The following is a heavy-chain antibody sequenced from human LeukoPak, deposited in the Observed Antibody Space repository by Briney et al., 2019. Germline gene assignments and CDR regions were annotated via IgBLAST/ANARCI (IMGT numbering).Heavy chain of an antibody. CDR1: GFTFSSYA. J-gene: IGHJ4*02. Sequence: GGSLRLSCAASGFTFSSYAMHWVRQAPGKGLEWVAVISYDGSNKYYADSVKGRFTISRDNSKNTLYLQMNSLRAEDTAVYYCAKAMIVVYWGQGTLVTVSS. CDR3: AKAMIVVY. D-gene: IGHD3-22*01. V-gene: IGHV3-30*04. CDR2: ISYDGSNK.